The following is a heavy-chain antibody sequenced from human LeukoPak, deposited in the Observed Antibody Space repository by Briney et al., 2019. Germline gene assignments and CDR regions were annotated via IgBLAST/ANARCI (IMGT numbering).Heavy chain of an antibody. CDR2: ITGSTGST. CDR3: AKRYSGNSGLYNFDY. CDR1: GFTFSSYA. J-gene: IGHJ4*02. Sequence: GGSLRLSCAASGFTFSSYAMTWVRQPPAKGVEGVSSITGSTGSTYYADSVKGRFTISRDNSKNTLYLQMNSLRAEDTAVYYCAKRYSGNSGLYNFDYWGQGTLVTVSS. V-gene: IGHV3-23*01. D-gene: IGHD1-26*01.